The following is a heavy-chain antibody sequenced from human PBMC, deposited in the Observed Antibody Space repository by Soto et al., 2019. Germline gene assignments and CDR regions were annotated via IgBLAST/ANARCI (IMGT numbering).Heavy chain of an antibody. D-gene: IGHD2-21*02. CDR2: VNPSGGHT. V-gene: IGHV1-46*01. CDR1: GDTFTDYY. Sequence: QVQLMQSGAEVKKPGASGKGSCKASGDTFTDYYIHWVRQAPGQGLEWMGTVNPSGGHTTYAQHFLGRVTMTRDTATSTLDMELTSLTSDDTAIYYCARGGPVVVVTAALDYWGQGTLVTVSS. CDR3: ARGGPVVVVTAALDY. J-gene: IGHJ4*02.